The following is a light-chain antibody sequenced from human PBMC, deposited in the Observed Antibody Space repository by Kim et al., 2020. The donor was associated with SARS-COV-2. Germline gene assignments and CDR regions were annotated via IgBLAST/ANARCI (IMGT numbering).Light chain of an antibody. V-gene: IGLV2-11*01. CDR2: HVN. Sequence: QSVTISCTGSSSDVGSYQYVSWYHHHPGKAPKFIIYHVNPRPSGVPDRFSGSKSGDTASLTISGLQTDDEADYYCCSYAGDFTWIFGGGTQLTVL. J-gene: IGLJ2*01. CDR3: CSYAGDFTWI. CDR1: SSDVGSYQY.